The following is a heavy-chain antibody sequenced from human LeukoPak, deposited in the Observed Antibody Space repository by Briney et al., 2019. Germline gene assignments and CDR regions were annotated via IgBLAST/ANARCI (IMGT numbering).Heavy chain of an antibody. Sequence: PGGSLRLSCAASGFTFSDYNMRWIRQAPGKGLEWVSSISRSGSTKYYADSVKGRFIISRDNSKNTLYLQMGSLRGEDTAVYYCARGSFYTGYDRGFGYWGQGTLVTVSS. CDR3: ARGSFYTGYDRGFGY. CDR2: ISRSGSTK. CDR1: GFTFSDYN. D-gene: IGHD5-12*01. J-gene: IGHJ4*02. V-gene: IGHV3-11*04.